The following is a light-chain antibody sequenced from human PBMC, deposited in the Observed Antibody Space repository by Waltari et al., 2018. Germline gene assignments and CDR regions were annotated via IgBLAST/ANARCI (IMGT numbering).Light chain of an antibody. J-gene: IGLJ3*02. V-gene: IGLV2-23*02. CDR3: CSYAGNYIWV. CDR2: DVS. CDR1: SSDIGRYDI. Sequence: QSALTQPASVSGSPGQSVTISCTGASSDIGRYDIVSWDQQHPGNAPKLTICDVSKRPSWVAVRFSGSKSGDTASLTISGLQFEDEADYYCCSYAGNYIWVFGGGTRLTVL.